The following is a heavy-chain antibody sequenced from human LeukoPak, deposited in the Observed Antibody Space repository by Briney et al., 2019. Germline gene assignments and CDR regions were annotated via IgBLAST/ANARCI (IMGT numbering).Heavy chain of an antibody. D-gene: IGHD3-16*01. J-gene: IGHJ4*02. CDR1: GAFTTGEY. CDR2: IHCTGST. Sequence: KPSQTLSLTRTVSGAFTTGEYWTWIRQPPGKGLEWIGYIHCTGSTNYNPTIKSQVTISVDTSKNHISLKLISVSPADTAVYYWARLTSYNSVWAFDYWGQGTLVMVSS. CDR3: ARLTSYNSVWAFDY. V-gene: IGHV4-59*08.